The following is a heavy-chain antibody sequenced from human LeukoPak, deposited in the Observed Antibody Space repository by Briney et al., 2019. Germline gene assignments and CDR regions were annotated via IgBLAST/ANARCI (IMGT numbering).Heavy chain of an antibody. Sequence: GGSLRLSCAASGFTFSSYAMSWVRQAPGKGLEWVSAISGSGGSTYYADSVKGRFTISRDNSKNTLYLQMNSLRAEDTAVYYCARDRSSGWYRSWGQGTLVTVSS. D-gene: IGHD6-19*01. CDR2: ISGSGGST. J-gene: IGHJ4*02. V-gene: IGHV3-23*01. CDR1: GFTFSSYA. CDR3: ARDRSSGWYRS.